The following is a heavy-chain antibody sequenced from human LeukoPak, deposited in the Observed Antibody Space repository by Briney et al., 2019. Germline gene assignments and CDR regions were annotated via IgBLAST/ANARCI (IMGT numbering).Heavy chain of an antibody. CDR2: ITSSGDDT. J-gene: IGHJ4*02. CDR3: AFDWGFDY. V-gene: IGHV3-23*01. CDR1: GFSSSNYA. Sequence: PGGSLRLSYAVSGFSSSNYAMSWVRQAPGKGLEWVSSITSSGDDTFYAVSVKGRFTISRDNSWDTVFLQMNSLRADDTAVYYCAFDWGFDYWGQGTLVTVSS. D-gene: IGHD3-16*01.